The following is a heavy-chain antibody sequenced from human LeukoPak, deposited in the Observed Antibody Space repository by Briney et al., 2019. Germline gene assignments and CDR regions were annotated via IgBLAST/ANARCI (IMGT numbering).Heavy chain of an antibody. CDR3: AKSRGRVMATDY. CDR2: ISGSGGST. V-gene: IGHV3-23*01. CDR1: GFTFSSYA. Sequence: GGSLRLSCAASGFTFSSYAMSWVRQAPGKGPEWVSAISGSGGSTYYADSVKGRFTISRDNSKNTLYLQMNSLRAEDTAVYYCAKSRGRVMATDYWGQGTLVTVSS. J-gene: IGHJ4*02. D-gene: IGHD3/OR15-3a*01.